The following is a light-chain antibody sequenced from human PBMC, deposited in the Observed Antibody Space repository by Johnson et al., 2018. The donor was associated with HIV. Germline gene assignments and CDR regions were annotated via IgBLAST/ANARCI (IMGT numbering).Light chain of an antibody. CDR3: GTWDSSLSAYV. V-gene: IGLV1-51*01. CDR1: SSNIGNNY. Sequence: QSMLTQPPSVSAAPGQKVTISCSGSSSNIGNNYVSWYQQLPRSAPKLLIYDNNKRPSGIPDRFSGSKSDTSATMGITGLQTGDEADYYCGTWDSSLSAYVFGTGTKVTVL. J-gene: IGLJ1*01. CDR2: DNN.